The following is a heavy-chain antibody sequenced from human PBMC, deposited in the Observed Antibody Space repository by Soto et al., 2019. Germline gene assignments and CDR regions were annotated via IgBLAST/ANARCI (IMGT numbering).Heavy chain of an antibody. D-gene: IGHD3-9*01. CDR1: GYTFTSYD. Sequence: ASVKVSCKASGYTFTSYDINWVRQATGQGLEWMGWMNPNSGNTGYAQKFQGRVTMTRNTSISAAYMELSSLGSEDTAVYYCARGIRYFDLPPAFDIWGQGTMVTVSS. J-gene: IGHJ3*02. V-gene: IGHV1-8*01. CDR2: MNPNSGNT. CDR3: ARGIRYFDLPPAFDI.